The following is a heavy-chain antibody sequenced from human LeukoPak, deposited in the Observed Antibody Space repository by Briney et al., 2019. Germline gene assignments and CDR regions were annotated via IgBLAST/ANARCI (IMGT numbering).Heavy chain of an antibody. CDR1: GGSFSGYY. Sequence: SETLSLTCAVYGGSFSGYYWSWIRQPPGKGLEWIGEINHSGSTNYNPSLKNRVTISVDTSKNQFSLKLSSVTAADTAVYYCAAGSYYYYYYGMDVWGQGTTVTVSS. D-gene: IGHD3-10*01. CDR3: AAGSYYYYYYGMDV. V-gene: IGHV4-34*01. CDR2: INHSGST. J-gene: IGHJ6*02.